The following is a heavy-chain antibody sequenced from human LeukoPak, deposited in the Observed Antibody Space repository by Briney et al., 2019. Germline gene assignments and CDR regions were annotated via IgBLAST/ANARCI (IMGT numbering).Heavy chain of an antibody. CDR3: AKDYSGSAAGYFDY. CDR1: GFTFSSYW. Sequence: GGSLRLSCAASGFTFSSYWMQWVRQAPGKGLVWVSRIKTDGSSTNYADSVKGRFTISRDNAKNSLYLQMNSLRAEDTALYYCAKDYSGSAAGYFDYWGQGTLVTVSS. D-gene: IGHD5-12*01. CDR2: IKTDGSST. J-gene: IGHJ4*02. V-gene: IGHV3-74*01.